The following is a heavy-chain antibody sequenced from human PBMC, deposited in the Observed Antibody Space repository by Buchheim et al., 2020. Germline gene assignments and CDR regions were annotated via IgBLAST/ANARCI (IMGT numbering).Heavy chain of an antibody. CDR2: ISYDGSNK. CDR3: AREADYGDGDY. Sequence: QVQLVESGGGVVQPGRSLRLSCAASGFTFSSYAMHWVRQAPGKGLEWVAVISYDGSNKYSAHSVKGRFTISRDTSKNTLYLQMNSLRAEDTAVYYCAREADYGDGDYWGQGTL. J-gene: IGHJ4*02. CDR1: GFTFSSYA. V-gene: IGHV3-30-3*01. D-gene: IGHD4-17*01.